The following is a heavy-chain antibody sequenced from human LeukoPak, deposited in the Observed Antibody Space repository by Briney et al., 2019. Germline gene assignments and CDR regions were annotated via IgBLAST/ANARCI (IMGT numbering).Heavy chain of an antibody. CDR3: ARAGQSDY. Sequence: GGSPRLSCAASGFTFSDYYMNWIRQAPGKGLEWVSSISGASRTINYADSVKGRFTTSRDNAKNSLFLQVNSLRAEDTAVYYCARAGQSDYWGQGTLVTVSS. CDR2: ISGASRTI. J-gene: IGHJ4*02. V-gene: IGHV3-11*01. CDR1: GFTFSDYY.